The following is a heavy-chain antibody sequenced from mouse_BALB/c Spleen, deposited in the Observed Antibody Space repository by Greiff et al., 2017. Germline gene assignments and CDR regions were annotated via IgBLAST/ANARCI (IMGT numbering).Heavy chain of an antibody. CDR1: GFNIKDTY. CDR3: ASGYYAMDY. CDR2: IDPANGNT. J-gene: IGHJ4*01. V-gene: IGHV14-3*02. Sequence: EVHLVESGAELVKPGASVKLSCTASGFNIKDTYMHWVKQRPEQGLEWIGRIDPANGNTKYDPKFQGKATITADTSSNTAYLQLSSLTSEDTAVYYCASGYYAMDYWGQGTSVTVSS.